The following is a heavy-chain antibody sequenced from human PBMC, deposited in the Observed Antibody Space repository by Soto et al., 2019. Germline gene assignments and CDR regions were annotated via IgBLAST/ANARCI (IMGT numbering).Heavy chain of an antibody. CDR2: IWYDGSNK. J-gene: IGHJ6*02. CDR3: AREGGWYYYGMDV. Sequence: ESGGGVVQPGRSLRLSCAASGFTFSSYGMHWVRQAPGKGLEWVAVIWYDGSNKYYADSVKGRFTISRDNSKNTLYLQMNSLRAEDTAVYYCAREGGWYYYGMDVWGQGTTVTVSS. V-gene: IGHV3-33*01. CDR1: GFTFSSYG.